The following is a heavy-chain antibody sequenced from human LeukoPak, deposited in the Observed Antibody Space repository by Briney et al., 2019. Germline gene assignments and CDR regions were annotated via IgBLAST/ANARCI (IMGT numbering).Heavy chain of an antibody. D-gene: IGHD1-7*01. V-gene: IGHV4-30-4*08. CDR3: ASGYNWNYAWFDP. CDR2: IYYSGST. J-gene: IGHJ5*02. Sequence: PSQTLSLTCTVSGGSISSGDYYWSWIRQPPGKGLEWIGYIYYSGSTYYNPSLKSRVTISVDTSKNQFSLKLSSVTAADTAVYYCASGYNWNYAWFDPWGQGTLATVSS. CDR1: GGSISSGDYY.